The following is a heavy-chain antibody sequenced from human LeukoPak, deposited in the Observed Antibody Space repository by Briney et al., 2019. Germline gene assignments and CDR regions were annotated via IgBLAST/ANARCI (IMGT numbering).Heavy chain of an antibody. V-gene: IGHV3-23*01. CDR3: AKDRGSYYYFDY. CDR2: ISGSGGST. Sequence: PGGSLRLSCAASGFTFSSYGMHWVRQAPGKGLEWVSAISGSGGSTYYADSVKGRFTISRDNSKNTLYLQMNSLRAEDTAVYYCAKDRGSYYYFDYWGQGTLVTVSS. D-gene: IGHD1-26*01. CDR1: GFTFSSYG. J-gene: IGHJ4*02.